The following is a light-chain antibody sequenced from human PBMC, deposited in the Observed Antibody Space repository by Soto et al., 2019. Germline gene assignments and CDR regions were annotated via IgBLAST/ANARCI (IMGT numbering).Light chain of an antibody. V-gene: IGLV2-14*01. CDR3: SSYTGSTTLHV. CDR1: SSDVGGYNY. CDR2: DVS. Sequence: QSALTQPASVSGSPGQSITISCTGTSSDVGGYNYVSWYQQHPGKAPKLMIYDVSNRPSGVSNRFSGSKSGNTASLTISGLQAEDEADYYCSSYTGSTTLHVFGTGTKVTVL. J-gene: IGLJ1*01.